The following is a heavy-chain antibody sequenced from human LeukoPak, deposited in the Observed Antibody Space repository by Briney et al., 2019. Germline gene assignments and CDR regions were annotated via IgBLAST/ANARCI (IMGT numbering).Heavy chain of an antibody. J-gene: IGHJ4*02. V-gene: IGHV1-3*01. CDR3: ARDNAVAGLTDYFDY. CDR2: INAGTGNT. Sequence: ASVKVSCKASGYTFTSYVMHWVRQAPGQRLQWMGRINAGTGNTKYSQQFQGRVTITRDTSASTAYMELSSLRSDDTAVYYCARDNAVAGLTDYFDYWGQGTLVTVSS. D-gene: IGHD6-19*01. CDR1: GYTFTSYV.